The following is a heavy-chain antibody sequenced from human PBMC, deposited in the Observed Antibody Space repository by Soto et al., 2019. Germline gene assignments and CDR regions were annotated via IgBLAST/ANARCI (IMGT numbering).Heavy chain of an antibody. V-gene: IGHV3-33*06. CDR3: AKDFYGS. CDR1: GFSFRVYG. Sequence: QVQLVESGGGVVQPGRSLRLSCAASGFSFRVYGMHWVRQAPGKGLEWVAVIWSDGSNKYYADSVKGRFTISRDNSKNTLYLQMNSLRAEDTAVYYCAKDFYGSWGQGTLVTVSS. D-gene: IGHD3-10*01. CDR2: IWSDGSNK. J-gene: IGHJ5*02.